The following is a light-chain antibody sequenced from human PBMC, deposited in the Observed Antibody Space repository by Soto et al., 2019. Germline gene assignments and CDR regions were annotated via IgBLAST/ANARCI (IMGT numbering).Light chain of an antibody. CDR2: RNN. CDR1: SSNIGSNY. V-gene: IGLV1-47*01. CDR3: AAWDDSLSGLV. J-gene: IGLJ1*01. Sequence: QSVLTQPPSASGTPGQRVTISCSGSSSNIGSNYVYWYQQLPGTAPKLLIYRNNQRPSGVPDRFSGSKSGTSASLAISGLRSEDEADYYCAAWDDSLSGLVLGTGTKLTVL.